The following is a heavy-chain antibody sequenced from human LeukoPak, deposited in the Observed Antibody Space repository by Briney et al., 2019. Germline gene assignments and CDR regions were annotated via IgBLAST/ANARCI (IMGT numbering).Heavy chain of an antibody. Sequence: SETLSLTCAVYGGSFSGYYWSWIRQPPGKGLEWIGEINHSGSTNYNPSLKSRVTISVDTSKNQFSLKLSSVTAADTAVYYCARASEDGYNYPFDYWGQGTLVTVSS. CDR2: INHSGST. V-gene: IGHV4-34*01. J-gene: IGHJ4*02. CDR3: ARASEDGYNYPFDY. CDR1: GGSFSGYY. D-gene: IGHD5-24*01.